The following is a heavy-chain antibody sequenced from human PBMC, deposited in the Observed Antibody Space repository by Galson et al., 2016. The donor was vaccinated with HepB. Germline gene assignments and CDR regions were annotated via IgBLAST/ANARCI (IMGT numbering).Heavy chain of an antibody. D-gene: IGHD3-22*01. CDR3: AKDPNYYDSSGYIWGAFDI. J-gene: IGHJ3*02. V-gene: IGHV3-23*01. Sequence: LRLSCAASGSTFRSYAMTWVRQAPGKGLEWVSEISNSGGRTYYADSVKGRFTISRDNSKNTLSLQMNSLRAEDTAVYYCAKDPNYYDSSGYIWGAFDIWGQGTMVTVSS. CDR1: GSTFRSYA. CDR2: ISNSGGRT.